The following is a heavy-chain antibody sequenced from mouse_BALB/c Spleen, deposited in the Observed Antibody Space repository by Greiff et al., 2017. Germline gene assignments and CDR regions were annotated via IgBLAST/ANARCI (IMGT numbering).Heavy chain of an antibody. D-gene: IGHD2-1*01. CDR2: ISYDGSN. Sequence: EVQLQQSGPGLVKPSQSLSLTCSVTGYSITSGYYWNWIRQFPGNKLEWMGYISYDGSNNYNPSLKNRISITRDTSKNQFFLKLNSVTTEDTATYYCARVYGNYGYWYFDVWGAGTTVTVSS. J-gene: IGHJ1*01. CDR1: GYSITSGYY. V-gene: IGHV3-6*02. CDR3: ARVYGNYGYWYFDV.